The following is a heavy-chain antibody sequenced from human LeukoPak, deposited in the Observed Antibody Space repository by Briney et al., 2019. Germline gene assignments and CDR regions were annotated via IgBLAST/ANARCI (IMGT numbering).Heavy chain of an antibody. V-gene: IGHV3-23*01. J-gene: IGHJ6*02. D-gene: IGHD3-3*01. CDR1: GFTFSSYA. CDR2: ISGSGGST. Sequence: PGRSLRLSCAASGFTFSSYAMSWVRQAPGKGLEWVSAISGSGGSTYYADSVKGRFTISRDNSKNTLYLQMNSLRAEDTAVYYCAKPDYDFWSGYYTRPYYGMDVWGQGTTVTVSS. CDR3: AKPDYDFWSGYYTRPYYGMDV.